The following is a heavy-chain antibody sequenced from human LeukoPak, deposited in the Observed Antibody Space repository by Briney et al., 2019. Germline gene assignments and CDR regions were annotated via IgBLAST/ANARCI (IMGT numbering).Heavy chain of an antibody. D-gene: IGHD6-13*01. Sequence: ASVKVSCKASGYTFTGYYMHWVRQAPGQGLEWMGWISPNSGGTNYAQKFQGRVTMTRDTSISTAYMELSRLRSDDTAVYYCARLQSRQLAIDYWGQGTLVTVSS. CDR2: ISPNSGGT. CDR1: GYTFTGYY. CDR3: ARLQSRQLAIDY. V-gene: IGHV1-2*02. J-gene: IGHJ4*02.